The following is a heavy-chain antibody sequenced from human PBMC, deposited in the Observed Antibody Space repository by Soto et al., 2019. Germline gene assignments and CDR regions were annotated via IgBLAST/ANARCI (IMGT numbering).Heavy chain of an antibody. J-gene: IGHJ4*02. CDR2: ISAHNGNT. D-gene: IGHD1-1*01. CDR3: ARGRYGDY. Sequence: QVHLVQSGAEVKKPGASVKVSCKASGYTFTSYGITWVRQAPGQGLEGMGWISAHNGNTDYAHKLQGRVIVTRDTSTSTAYMALRSMRSDDTAVYYCARGRYGDYWGQGALVPVSS. CDR1: GYTFTSYG. V-gene: IGHV1-18*01.